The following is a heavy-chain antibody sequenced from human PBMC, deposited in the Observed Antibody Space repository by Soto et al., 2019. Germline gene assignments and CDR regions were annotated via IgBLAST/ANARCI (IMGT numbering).Heavy chain of an antibody. D-gene: IGHD5-18*01. CDR2: IYYTGST. V-gene: IGHV4-30-4*01. CDR1: GGSISSGDYY. J-gene: IGHJ4*02. CDR3: ARVGLNSYGYFDY. Sequence: SETLSLTCTVSGGSISSGDYYWSWIRQPPGKGLEWIGYIYYTGSTYYNPSLKSRVTISVDTSKNQFSLKLSSVTAADTAVYYCARVGLNSYGYFDYWGQGTLVTVSS.